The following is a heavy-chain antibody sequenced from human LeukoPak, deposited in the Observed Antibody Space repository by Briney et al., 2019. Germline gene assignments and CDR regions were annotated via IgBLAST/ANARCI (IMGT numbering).Heavy chain of an antibody. CDR1: GGSIGTYY. CDR2: IYHSGST. D-gene: IGHD6-13*01. Sequence: PSETLSLTCSVSGGSIGTYYWSWIRQPAGEGLEWIGEIYHSGSTNYNPSLKSRVTISVDKSKNQFSLKLSSVTAADTAVYYCARSLAPSSSWYPYYYYMDVWGKGTTVTVSS. V-gene: IGHV4-59*08. CDR3: ARSLAPSSSWYPYYYYMDV. J-gene: IGHJ6*03.